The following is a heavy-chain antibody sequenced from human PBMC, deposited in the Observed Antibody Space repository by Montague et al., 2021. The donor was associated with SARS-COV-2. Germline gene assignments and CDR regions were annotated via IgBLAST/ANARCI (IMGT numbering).Heavy chain of an antibody. V-gene: IGHV3-48*02. CDR1: GFTFSDYG. CDR2: ISTSSSTI. J-gene: IGHJ6*02. D-gene: IGHD5-18*01. CDR3: ARDLGLVPAMVYYYYYGMDV. Sequence: SLRLSCAASGFTFSDYGINWVRQAPGMGLEWVSYISTSSSTIYYADSVKGRFTISRDNAKNSLYLQMNSLRDEDTAVYYCARDLGLVPAMVYYYYYGMDVWGQGTTVTVSS.